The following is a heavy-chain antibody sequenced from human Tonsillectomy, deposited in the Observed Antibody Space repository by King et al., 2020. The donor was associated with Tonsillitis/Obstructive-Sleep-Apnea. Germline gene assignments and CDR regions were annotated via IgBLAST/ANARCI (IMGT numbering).Heavy chain of an antibody. CDR2: ISWNSGSI. D-gene: IGHD1-26*01. Sequence: VQLVESGGGLVQPGRSLRLSCAASGFTFDDYAMHWVRQAPGKGLEWVSGISWNSGSIGYADSVKGRFTISRDNAKNSLYLQMNSLRAEDTALYYCAKDFWGGAKVYYYMDVWGKGTTVTVSS. J-gene: IGHJ6*03. CDR3: AKDFWGGAKVYYYMDV. CDR1: GFTFDDYA. V-gene: IGHV3-9*01.